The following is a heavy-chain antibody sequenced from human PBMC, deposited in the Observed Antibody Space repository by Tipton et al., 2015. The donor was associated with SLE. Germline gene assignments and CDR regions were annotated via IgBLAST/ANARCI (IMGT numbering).Heavy chain of an antibody. CDR2: IDHSRST. D-gene: IGHD2-15*01. CDR1: GGSFSVHY. CDR3: ARIRRGYCSGGSCYYYYYGMHV. J-gene: IGHJ6*02. Sequence: TLSLTCAVYGGSFSVHYWSWSWIRQPPGKGLEWIGEIDHSRSTNYNPSLKSRVTISVDTSKNQFSLKVSSVTAADTAVYYCARIRRGYCSGGSCYYYYYGMHVWGQGTTVTVSS. V-gene: IGHV4-34*01.